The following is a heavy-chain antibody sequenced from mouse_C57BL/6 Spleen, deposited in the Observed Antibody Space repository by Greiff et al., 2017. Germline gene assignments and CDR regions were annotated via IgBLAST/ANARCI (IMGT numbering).Heavy chain of an antibody. CDR1: GYSITSGYY. CDR3: ARGLRLAWFAY. V-gene: IGHV3-6*01. D-gene: IGHD3-2*02. CDR2: ISYDGSN. Sequence: EVQLQESGPGLVKPSQSLSLTCSVTGYSITSGYYWNWIRQFPGNKLEWMGYISYDGSNNYNPTLKNRISITRDTSKNQFFLKLNSVTTEDTATCYCARGLRLAWFAYWGQGTLVTVSA. J-gene: IGHJ3*01.